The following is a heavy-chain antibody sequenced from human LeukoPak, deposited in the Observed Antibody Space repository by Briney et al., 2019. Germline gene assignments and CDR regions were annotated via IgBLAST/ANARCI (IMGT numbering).Heavy chain of an antibody. CDR3: ARGKSEAYYDLWSGYYPNGYFDY. CDR2: IYYSGST. CDR1: GGSISSGGYY. V-gene: IGHV4-31*03. D-gene: IGHD3-3*01. Sequence: SETLSLTCTVSGGSISSGGYYWSWIRQHPGKGLEWIGYIYYSGSTYYNPSLKSRVTISVDTSKNQFSLKLSSVTAADTAVYYCARGKSEAYYDLWSGYYPNGYFDYWGQGTLVTVSS. J-gene: IGHJ4*02.